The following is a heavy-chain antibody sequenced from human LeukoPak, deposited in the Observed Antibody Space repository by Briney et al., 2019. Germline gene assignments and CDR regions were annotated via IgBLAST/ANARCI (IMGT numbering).Heavy chain of an antibody. D-gene: IGHD4-17*01. V-gene: IGHV3-21*01. J-gene: IGHJ5*02. CDR1: GFTFSSYS. CDR2: ISSSSSYI. Sequence: TGGSLRLSCAASGFTFSSYSMNWVRQAPGKGLEWVSSISSSSSYIYYADSVKGRFTISRDNAKNSLYLQMNSLRAEDTAVYFCARDALTYYGDPDTINWFAPWGQGTLVTVSS. CDR3: ARDALTYYGDPDTINWFAP.